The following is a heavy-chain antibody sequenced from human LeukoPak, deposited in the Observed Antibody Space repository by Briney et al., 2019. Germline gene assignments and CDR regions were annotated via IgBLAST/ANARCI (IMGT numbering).Heavy chain of an antibody. CDR1: GFTFSDYY. D-gene: IGHD2-15*01. Sequence: GGSLRLSCAASGFTFSDYYMSWIRQAPGKGLEWVSYISSSGSTIYYADSVKGRFTISRDNAKNSLFLQMNSLRAEDTAVYYCSRVLRYCSGGNCYSGGLGYMDVWGKGTTVTISS. J-gene: IGHJ6*03. V-gene: IGHV3-11*01. CDR2: ISSSGSTI. CDR3: SRVLRYCSGGNCYSGGLGYMDV.